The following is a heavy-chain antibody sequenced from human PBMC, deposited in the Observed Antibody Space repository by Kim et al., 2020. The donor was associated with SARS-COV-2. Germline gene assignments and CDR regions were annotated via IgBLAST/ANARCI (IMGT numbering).Heavy chain of an antibody. Sequence: GGSLRLSCAASGFTFSSYAMHWVRQAPGKGLEWVAVISYDGSNKYYADSVKGRFTISRDNSKNTLYLQMNSLRAEDTAVYYCARDGPYGDLQPPYWYFDLWGRGTLVTVSS. D-gene: IGHD4-17*01. J-gene: IGHJ2*01. CDR2: ISYDGSNK. CDR1: GFTFSSYA. V-gene: IGHV3-30-3*01. CDR3: ARDGPYGDLQPPYWYFDL.